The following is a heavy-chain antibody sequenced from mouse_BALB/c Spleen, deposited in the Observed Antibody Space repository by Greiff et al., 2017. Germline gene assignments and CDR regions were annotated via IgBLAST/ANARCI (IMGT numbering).Heavy chain of an antibody. D-gene: IGHD2-4*01. CDR2: IWAGGST. Sequence: QVQLKESGPGLVAPSQSLSITCTVSGFSLTSYGVHWVRQPPGKGLEWLGVIWAGGSTNYNSALMSRLSISKDNSKSQVFLKMNSLQTDDTAMYYCAREGFYYDYVLFAYWGQGTLVTVSA. CDR1: GFSLTSYG. CDR3: AREGFYYDYVLFAY. J-gene: IGHJ3*01. V-gene: IGHV2-9*02.